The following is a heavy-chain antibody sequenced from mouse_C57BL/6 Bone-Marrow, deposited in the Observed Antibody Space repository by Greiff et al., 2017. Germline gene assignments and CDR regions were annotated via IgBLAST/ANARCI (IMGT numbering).Heavy chain of an antibody. Sequence: VQLQQPGAELVKPGASVKMSCKASGYTFTSYWITWVKQRPGQGLEWIGDIYPTSGRTNYNEKFKSKAILTVDTSSNTSYMQLRSLTSEDSAVFYCARSGPLERSFDYWGQGTTLTVSS. V-gene: IGHV1-55*01. J-gene: IGHJ2*01. D-gene: IGHD3-1*01. CDR1: GYTFTSYW. CDR3: ARSGPLERSFDY. CDR2: IYPTSGRT.